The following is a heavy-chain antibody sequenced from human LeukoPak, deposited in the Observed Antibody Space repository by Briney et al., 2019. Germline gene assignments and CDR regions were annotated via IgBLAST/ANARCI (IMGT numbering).Heavy chain of an antibody. CDR3: AKMKGHPLPKYYMDV. V-gene: IGHV3-30*04. CDR2: ISYDGSNK. CDR1: GFTFSSYA. J-gene: IGHJ6*01. D-gene: IGHD1-26*01. Sequence: GSLRLSCAASGFTFSSYAMHWVRQAPGKGLEWVAVISYDGSNKYYADSVKGRFTISRDNSKNTLYLEMNSLRAEDTAIYYCAKMKGHPLPKYYMDVWGQGTTVTVSS.